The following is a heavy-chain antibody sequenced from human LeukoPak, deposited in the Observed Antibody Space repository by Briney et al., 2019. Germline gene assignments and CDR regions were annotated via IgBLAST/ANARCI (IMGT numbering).Heavy chain of an antibody. J-gene: IGHJ4*02. V-gene: IGHV3-21*01. CDR2: ISGSSGYL. CDR1: GFTFSFYA. D-gene: IGHD6-19*01. CDR3: ATNSPGSSGWYVGPFER. Sequence: PGGSLRLSCAGSGFTFSFYAMNWVRQAPGKGLEWVSSISGSSGYLYYADSVKGRFTISRDNANNSLYLQMNSLRDEDTAIYYCATNSPGSSGWYVGPFERWGQGTLVTVSS.